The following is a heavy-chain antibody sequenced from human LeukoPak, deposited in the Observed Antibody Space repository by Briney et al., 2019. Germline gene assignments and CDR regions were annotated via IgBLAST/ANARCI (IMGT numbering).Heavy chain of an antibody. CDR1: GYTFTSYG. Sequence: ASVKVSCKASGYTFTSYGISWVRQAPGQGLEWMGWISAYNGNTNYAQKLQGRVTMTTDTSTSTAYMELRSLRSDDTAVYYCARDPYNWNDVGFDYWGQGTLVTVSS. D-gene: IGHD1-20*01. CDR2: ISAYNGNT. V-gene: IGHV1-18*01. CDR3: ARDPYNWNDVGFDY. J-gene: IGHJ4*02.